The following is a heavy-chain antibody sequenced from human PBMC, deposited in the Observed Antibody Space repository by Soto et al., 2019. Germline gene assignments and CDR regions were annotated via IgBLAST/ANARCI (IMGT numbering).Heavy chain of an antibody. CDR2: FIPIFRTP. CDR1: GGSVTTFT. D-gene: IGHD2-15*01. CDR3: ASGAVVPAYPTGLDT. J-gene: IGHJ5*02. V-gene: IGHV1-69*05. Sequence: VQLVQSGAEVTKPGSSVKVSCKASGGSVTTFTISWLRQAPGQGLEWMGAFIPIFRTPNFAQNFQGRVTXTXXXSXNAAYMELSGLTAADTAVYFCASGAVVPAYPTGLDTWGQGTQVTVSS.